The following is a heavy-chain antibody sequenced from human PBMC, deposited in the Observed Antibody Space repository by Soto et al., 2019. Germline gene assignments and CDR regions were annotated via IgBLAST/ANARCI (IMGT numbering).Heavy chain of an antibody. CDR3: ARDRAVVVVAATGQNWFDP. CDR2: ISAYNGNT. CDR1: GYTFTSYG. V-gene: IGHV1-18*01. D-gene: IGHD2-15*01. Sequence: ASVKVSCKASGYTFTSYGISWVRQAPGQGLEWMGWISAYNGNTNYAQKLQGRVTMTTDTSTSTAYMELRSLRSDDTAVYYCARDRAVVVVAATGQNWFDPWGQGTLVTVSS. J-gene: IGHJ5*02.